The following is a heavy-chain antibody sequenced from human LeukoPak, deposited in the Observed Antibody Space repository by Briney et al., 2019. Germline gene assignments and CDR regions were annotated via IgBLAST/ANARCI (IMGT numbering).Heavy chain of an antibody. J-gene: IGHJ4*02. CDR1: GFTFSDYY. Sequence: PGGSLRLSCAASGFTFSDYYMSWIRQAPGKGLEWVSYISSSGSTIYYADSVKGRFTISRDNSKSTLFLQMNSLRAEDTAVYYCAKDPRVGSRVATPCHWGQGTLVTVSS. CDR3: AKDPRVGSRVATPCH. V-gene: IGHV3-11*01. CDR2: ISSSGSTI. D-gene: IGHD5-24*01.